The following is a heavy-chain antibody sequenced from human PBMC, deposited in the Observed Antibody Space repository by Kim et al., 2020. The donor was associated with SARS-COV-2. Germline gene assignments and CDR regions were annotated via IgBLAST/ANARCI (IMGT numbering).Heavy chain of an antibody. CDR3: ARCGWNPADGFDY. J-gene: IGHJ4*02. Sequence: SETLSLTCTVSGGSISSSSYYWGWIRQPPGKGLEWIGSIYYSGSTYYNPSLKSRVTISVDTSKNQFSLKLSSVTAADTAVYYCARCGWNPADGFDYWGQGTLVTVSS. D-gene: IGHD1-1*01. CDR1: GGSISSSSYY. CDR2: IYYSGST. V-gene: IGHV4-39*01.